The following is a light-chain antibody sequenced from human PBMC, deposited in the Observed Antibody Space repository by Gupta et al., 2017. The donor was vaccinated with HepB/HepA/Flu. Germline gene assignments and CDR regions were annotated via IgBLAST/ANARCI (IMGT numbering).Light chain of an antibody. CDR2: FGS. V-gene: IGKV2-28*01. CDR1: QSLLHSVGKNS. CDR3: MQALQTPPWT. J-gene: IGKJ1*01. Sequence: DIVMTLSPLSLSVSPGEPDSISCRSSQSLLHSVGKNSMDWYLQKPGQSPQLLIFFGSNRASGVPDRFSGSGSGTDFTLKISRVEAEDVGVYYCMQALQTPPWTFGQGTKVEIK.